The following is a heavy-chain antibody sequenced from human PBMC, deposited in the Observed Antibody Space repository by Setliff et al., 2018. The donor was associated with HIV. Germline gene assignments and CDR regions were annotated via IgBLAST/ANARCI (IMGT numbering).Heavy chain of an antibody. Sequence: GGSLRLSCAASGFTFSSYWMSWVRQAPGKGPEWVANIKTDGSEKFYVDSVKGRFTISRDNAKNSLYLQMNSLRAEDTAVYYCARGGFSSSSDYFDYWGQGTLVTVSS. CDR2: IKTDGSEK. CDR1: GFTFSSYW. V-gene: IGHV3-7*04. J-gene: IGHJ4*02. CDR3: ARGGFSSSSDYFDY. D-gene: IGHD6-6*01.